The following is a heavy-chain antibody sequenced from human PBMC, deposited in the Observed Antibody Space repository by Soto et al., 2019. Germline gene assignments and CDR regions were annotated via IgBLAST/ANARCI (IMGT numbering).Heavy chain of an antibody. D-gene: IGHD2-15*01. J-gene: IGHJ4*02. V-gene: IGHV3-33*01. Sequence: QVQLVESGGGVVQPGRSLRLSCAASGFTFSSYGMHWVRQAPGKGLEWVAVIWYDGSNKYYADSVKGRFTISRDNSKKTLYLQMNSLGAEETAVYYCAREFGYCSGGSCYSSVRRFDYWGQGTLVTVSS. CDR1: GFTFSSYG. CDR2: IWYDGSNK. CDR3: AREFGYCSGGSCYSSVRRFDY.